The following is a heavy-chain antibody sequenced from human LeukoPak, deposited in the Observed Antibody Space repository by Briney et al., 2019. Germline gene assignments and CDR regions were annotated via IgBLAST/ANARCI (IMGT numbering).Heavy chain of an antibody. D-gene: IGHD3-9*01. Sequence: ASVKVSCKASGYTFTSYGISWVRQAPGQGLEWMGWISAYNGSTNYAQKLQGRVTMTTDTSTSTAYMELRSLRSDDTAVYYCARDWVIFTRGYFDYWGQGTLVTVSS. CDR1: GYTFTSYG. J-gene: IGHJ4*02. CDR2: ISAYNGST. V-gene: IGHV1-18*01. CDR3: ARDWVIFTRGYFDY.